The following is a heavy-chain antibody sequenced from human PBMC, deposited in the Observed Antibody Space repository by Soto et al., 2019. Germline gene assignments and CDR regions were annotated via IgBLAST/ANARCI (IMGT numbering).Heavy chain of an antibody. CDR2: IYYSGST. Sequence: SETLSLTCAVYGGSFSGYYWSWIRQPPGKGLEWIGYIYYSGSTNYNPSLKSRVTISVDTSKNQFSLKLSSVTAADTAVYYCARDKTGDFWSGYYIRWFDPWGQGTLVTVSS. D-gene: IGHD3-3*01. CDR3: ARDKTGDFWSGYYIRWFDP. V-gene: IGHV4-59*01. J-gene: IGHJ5*02. CDR1: GGSFSGYY.